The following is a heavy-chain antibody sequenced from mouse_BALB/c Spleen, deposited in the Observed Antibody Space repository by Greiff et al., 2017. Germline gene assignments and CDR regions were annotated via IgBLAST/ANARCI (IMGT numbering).Heavy chain of an antibody. CDR2: INPSTGYT. V-gene: IGHV1-7*01. J-gene: IGHJ1*01. D-gene: IGHD2-2*01. CDR3: ARNYGYDGWYFDV. CDR1: GYTFTSYW. Sequence: VQLKQSGAELAKPGASVKMSCKASGYTFTSYWMHWVKQRPGQGLEWIGYINPSTGYTEYNQKFKDKATLTADKSSSTAYMQLSSLTSEDSAVYYCARNYGYDGWYFDVWGAGTTVTVSS.